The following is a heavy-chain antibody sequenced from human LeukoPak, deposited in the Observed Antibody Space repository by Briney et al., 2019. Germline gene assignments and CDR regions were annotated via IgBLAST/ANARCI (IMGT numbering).Heavy chain of an antibody. CDR1: TDSISKSLYH. CDR3: ASVNLGYYYDTNGYFDS. CDR2: IYYQGNT. Sequence: SETLSLTCTVSTDSISKSLYHWAWVRQPPGKGLEWIAEIYYQGNTYYNPSLSGRVTISVDTSKNQFSLQLNAVTAADTALYFCASVNLGYYYDTNGYFDSWGQRIPVTVSS. V-gene: IGHV4-39*07. D-gene: IGHD3-22*01. J-gene: IGHJ4*02.